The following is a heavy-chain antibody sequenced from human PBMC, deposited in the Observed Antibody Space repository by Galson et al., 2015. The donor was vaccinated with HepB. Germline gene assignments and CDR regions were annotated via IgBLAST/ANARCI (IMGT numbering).Heavy chain of an antibody. J-gene: IGHJ4*02. CDR3: TRGFPYYNNELNDY. Sequence: SLRLSCAASGLTFTGYAMNWVRQPPGRGLEWISSIFSGGSYIYYADSVKGRFTISRDNARNSLFLQLNSLRAEDTAVYYCTRGFPYYNNELNDYWGQGTLVTVSS. D-gene: IGHD3-22*01. CDR2: IFSGGSYI. CDR1: GLTFTGYA. V-gene: IGHV3-21*01.